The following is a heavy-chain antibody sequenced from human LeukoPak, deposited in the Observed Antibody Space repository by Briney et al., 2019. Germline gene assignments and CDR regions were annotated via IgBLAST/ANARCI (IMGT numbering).Heavy chain of an antibody. CDR1: GGSISSGSYY. CDR3: ARALRGYSYGGLYYYYMDV. V-gene: IGHV4-61*02. CDR2: IYTSGST. J-gene: IGHJ6*03. D-gene: IGHD5-18*01. Sequence: PSETLSLTCTVCGGSISSGSYYWSWIRQPAGKGLEWIGRIYTSGSTNYNPSLKSRVTISVDTSKNQFSLKLSSVTAADTAVYYCARALRGYSYGGLYYYYMDVWGKGTTVTVSS.